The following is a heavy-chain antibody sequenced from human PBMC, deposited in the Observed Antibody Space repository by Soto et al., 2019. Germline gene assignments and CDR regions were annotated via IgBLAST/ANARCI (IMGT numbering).Heavy chain of an antibody. CDR3: TRGLSSPSATGI. V-gene: IGHV4-39*01. D-gene: IGHD6-6*01. CDR1: GGSVSSCCNY. J-gene: IGHJ4*02. CDR2: IHNSGST. Sequence: SETLSLTCTVSGGSVSSCCNYWGWVRQPPGKGLEWIGSIHNSGSTSYNPSLKSRVTISVDTPKNQFSLNLTSVTAADTAVYYCTRGLSSPSATGIWGQGTLVTVSS.